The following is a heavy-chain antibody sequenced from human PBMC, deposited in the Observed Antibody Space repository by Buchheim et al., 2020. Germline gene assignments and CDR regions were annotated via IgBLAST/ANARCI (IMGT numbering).Heavy chain of an antibody. CDR2: IKQDGSEK. V-gene: IGHV3-7*04. CDR3: AREGFRDCGMDV. J-gene: IGHJ6*02. Sequence: EVQLVESGGGLVQPGGSLRLSCAASGFTSSDYWMSWVRQAPGKGLEWVANIKQDGSEKYYVDSVKGRFTISRDNAKYSLYLQMSSLRAEDTAVYYCAREGFRDCGMDVWGQGTT. CDR1: GFTSSDYW.